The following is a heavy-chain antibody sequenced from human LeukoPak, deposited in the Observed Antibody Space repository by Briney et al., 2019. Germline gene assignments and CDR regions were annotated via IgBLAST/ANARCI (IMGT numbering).Heavy chain of an antibody. D-gene: IGHD3-22*01. J-gene: IGHJ4*02. Sequence: SETLSLTCTVSGGSISSYYWRWIRQPPGKGLEWIGDIYYSGSTNYNPSLKSRVTISVDTSKNQFSLKLRSVTAADTAVYYCARHQHYYSSGYYHYWGQGTLVTVSS. CDR2: IYYSGST. V-gene: IGHV4-59*08. CDR1: GGSISSYY. CDR3: ARHQHYYSSGYYHY.